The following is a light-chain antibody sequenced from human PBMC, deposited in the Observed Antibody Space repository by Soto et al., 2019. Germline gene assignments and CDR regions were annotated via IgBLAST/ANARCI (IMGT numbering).Light chain of an antibody. Sequence: EIVLTQSPGTLSLSPGERATLSCRASQSVSSSYLAWYQQKPGQAPRLLIYGASSSATGIPGRFSGSGSGTDFTLTISRLEPEDFAVYYCQQYGRSPFTFGPGNKVDIK. CDR2: GAS. J-gene: IGKJ3*01. CDR3: QQYGRSPFT. CDR1: QSVSSSY. V-gene: IGKV3-20*01.